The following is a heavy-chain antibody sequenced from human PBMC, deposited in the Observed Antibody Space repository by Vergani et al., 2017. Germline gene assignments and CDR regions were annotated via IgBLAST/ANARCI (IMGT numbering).Heavy chain of an antibody. Sequence: EVQLVQSGAEVKKPGESLRISCKASGYSLTSYWITWVRQMPGEGLEWMGKIDPSDSYTNYSPSFQGHVTISVDTSKNQFSLKLSSVTAADTAVYYCASPQHSSGWSHDAFDIWGQGTMVTVSS. J-gene: IGHJ3*02. V-gene: IGHV5-10-1*03. D-gene: IGHD6-19*01. CDR1: GYSLTSYW. CDR3: ASPQHSSGWSHDAFDI. CDR2: IDPSDSYT.